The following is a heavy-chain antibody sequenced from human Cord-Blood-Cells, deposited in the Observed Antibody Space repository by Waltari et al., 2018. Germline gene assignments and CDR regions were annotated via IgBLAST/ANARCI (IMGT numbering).Heavy chain of an antibody. CDR1: GYTFTGSY. CDR2: IIPNRVGT. D-gene: IGHD3-10*01. CDR3: ARGFGELLELVYYYYGMDV. V-gene: IGHV1-2*02. J-gene: IGHJ6*02. Sequence: QVQLVQSGAEVKKPGASVKVSCKASGYTFTGSYMHWVRQAPGQGLEWMGWIIPNRVGTNHEKKCQGRVTKTRHTCISTACMELSRLRSDDTAVYYCARGFGELLELVYYYYGMDVWGQGTTVTVSS.